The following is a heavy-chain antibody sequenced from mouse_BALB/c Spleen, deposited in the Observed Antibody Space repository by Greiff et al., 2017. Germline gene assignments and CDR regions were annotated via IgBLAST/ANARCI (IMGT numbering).Heavy chain of an antibody. CDR3: ARSYDSSNDGYFDV. Sequence: QVQLQQPGAELVKPGASVKLSCTASGYTFTSYWMHWVKQRPGQGLEWIGEINPSNGSTNYNEKFKSKATLTADKSSSTAYLQLSSLTSEDSAVYDCARSYDSSNDGYFDVWGAGTTVTVSS. CDR2: INPSNGST. CDR1: GYTFTSYW. J-gene: IGHJ1*01. V-gene: IGHV1S81*02. D-gene: IGHD2-14*01.